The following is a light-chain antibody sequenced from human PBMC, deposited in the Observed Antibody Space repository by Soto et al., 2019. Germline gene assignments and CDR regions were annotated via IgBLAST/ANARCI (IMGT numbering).Light chain of an antibody. V-gene: IGKV3-15*01. CDR1: QSVNTN. CDR2: GAS. J-gene: IGKJ4*01. CDR3: QQYKNWPPVT. Sequence: ETVMTQSPATLSVSLGERATLSCRASQSVNTNLSWYQQKPGQAPRLLIYGASIRATGVPARFSGSGSGTDFTLTISSLQPEDFAIYFCQQYKNWPPVTFGGGTKVEIK.